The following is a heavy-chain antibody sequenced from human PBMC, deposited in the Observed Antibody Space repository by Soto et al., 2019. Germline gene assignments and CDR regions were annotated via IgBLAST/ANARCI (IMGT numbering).Heavy chain of an antibody. D-gene: IGHD2-15*01. CDR2: IYYSGST. Sequence: PSETLSLTCTVSGGSISSGGYYWSWIRQHPGKGLEWIGYIYYSGSTYYNPSLKSRVTISVDTSKNQFSLKLSSVTAADTAVYYCARDAGGPYGGITNWFDPWGQGTLVTVYS. V-gene: IGHV4-31*03. CDR3: ARDAGGPYGGITNWFDP. J-gene: IGHJ5*02. CDR1: GGSISSGGYY.